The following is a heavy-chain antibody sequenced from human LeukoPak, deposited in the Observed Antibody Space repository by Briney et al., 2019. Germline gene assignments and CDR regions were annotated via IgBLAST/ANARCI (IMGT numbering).Heavy chain of an antibody. D-gene: IGHD3-22*01. CDR3: AGDYYDSSGYYSD. CDR2: IYYSGST. Sequence: SETLSLTCTVSGGSISSGDYYWSWIRQPPGKGLEWIGYIYYSGSTYYNPSLKSRVTISVDTSKNQFSLKLSSVTAADTAVYYCAGDYYDSSGYYSDWGQGTLVTVSS. CDR1: GGSISSGDYY. V-gene: IGHV4-30-4*01. J-gene: IGHJ4*02.